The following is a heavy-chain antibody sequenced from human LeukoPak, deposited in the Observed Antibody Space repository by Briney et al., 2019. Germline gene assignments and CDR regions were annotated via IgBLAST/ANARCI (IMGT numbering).Heavy chain of an antibody. V-gene: IGHV4-59*01. Sequence: SETLSLTCTVSGGSISGYYWSWIRQPPGKGLEWIGYISYTGSTKYNPSPESRVTISVDTSKKQFALNLSSVTAADTAVYYCAREGDYDSGGYSTFDYWGQGTLVTVSS. CDR3: AREGDYDSGGYSTFDY. D-gene: IGHD3-22*01. CDR1: GGSISGYY. CDR2: ISYTGST. J-gene: IGHJ4*02.